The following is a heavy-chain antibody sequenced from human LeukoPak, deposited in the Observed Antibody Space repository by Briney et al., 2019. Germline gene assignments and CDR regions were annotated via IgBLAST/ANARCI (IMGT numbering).Heavy chain of an antibody. D-gene: IGHD6-6*01. CDR1: RFTFSSNT. CDR3: AKESIWGSIFDY. V-gene: IGHV3-48*04. J-gene: IGHJ4*02. Sequence: PGGSLRLSCAASRFTFSSNTMNWVRQAPGRGLEWVSSISSTSRSIYYADSVKGRFTISRDNAKNSLYLQMNSLRAEDTAVYYCAKESIWGSIFDYWGQGALVTVSS. CDR2: ISSTSRSI.